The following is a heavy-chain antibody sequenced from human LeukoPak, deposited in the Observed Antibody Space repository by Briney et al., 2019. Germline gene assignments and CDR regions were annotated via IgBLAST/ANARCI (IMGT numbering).Heavy chain of an antibody. CDR2: VSGSAVNT. J-gene: IGHJ4*02. D-gene: IGHD3-3*01. V-gene: IGHV3-23*01. CDR3: AKDHYWSIDY. CDR1: GFTFSAYA. Sequence: GGSLRLSCAASGFTFSAYAMSWVRQAPGKGLEWVSAVSGSAVNTYYIDSVKGRFTISRGIAKNTLYLQMNSLRAEDTGVYYCAKDHYWSIDYWGRGTLVTVSS.